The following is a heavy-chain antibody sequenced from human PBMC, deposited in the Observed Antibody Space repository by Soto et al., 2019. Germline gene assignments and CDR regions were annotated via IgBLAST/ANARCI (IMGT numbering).Heavy chain of an antibody. D-gene: IGHD2-2*01. CDR2: IIPIFGTA. J-gene: IGHJ6*02. CDR3: ARNRANSAVAGDITVHYYYGMDV. Sequence: GASVKVSCKASVGTFSSYAISWVRQAPGQGLEWMGGIIPIFGTANYAQKFQGRVTITADESTSTAYMELSSLRSEDTAVYYCARNRANSAVAGDITVHYYYGMDVWGQGTTVTVSS. V-gene: IGHV1-69*13. CDR1: VGTFSSYA.